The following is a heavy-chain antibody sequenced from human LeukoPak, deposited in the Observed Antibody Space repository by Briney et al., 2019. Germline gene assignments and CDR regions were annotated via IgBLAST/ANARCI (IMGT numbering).Heavy chain of an antibody. CDR2: INHSGST. Sequence: SETLSLTCAVYGGSFSGYYWSWIRQPPGKGLEWIGEINHSGSTNYNPSLKSRVTISVDTSKNQFSLKLSSVTAADTAVYYCARRGPVYYDFWSGYWMDVWGKGITVTVSS. CDR1: GGSFSGYY. CDR3: ARRGPVYYDFWSGYWMDV. V-gene: IGHV4-34*01. D-gene: IGHD3-3*01. J-gene: IGHJ6*04.